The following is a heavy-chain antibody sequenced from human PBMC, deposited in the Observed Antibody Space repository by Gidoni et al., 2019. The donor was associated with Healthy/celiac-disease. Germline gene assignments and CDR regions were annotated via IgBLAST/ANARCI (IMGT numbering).Heavy chain of an antibody. CDR1: GFTFSSYW. Sequence: EVQLVESGGGLVQPGGSLRLSCAASGFTFSSYWMSWVRQAPGKGLEWVANIKQDGSEKYYVEAVKGRFTISRDNAKNSLYLQMNSLRAEDTAVYYCARDPDPYDFWSGYYGGWGQGTRVTVSS. J-gene: IGHJ4*02. D-gene: IGHD3-3*01. CDR3: ARDPDPYDFWSGYYGG. V-gene: IGHV3-7*01. CDR2: IKQDGSEK.